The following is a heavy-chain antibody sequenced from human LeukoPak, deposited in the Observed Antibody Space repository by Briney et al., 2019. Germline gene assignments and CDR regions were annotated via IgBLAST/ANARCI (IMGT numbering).Heavy chain of an antibody. CDR1: GFTFSKYW. CDR2: IRQDGSQK. Sequence: GGSLRLSCVVSGFTFSKYWMSWVRQAPGKGLEWVANIRQDGSQKYYVDSVKGRFTISRDNSKNTLYLQMNSLRAEDTAVYYCAKDLGPFDAFDIWGQGTMVTVSS. CDR3: AKDLGPFDAFDI. D-gene: IGHD3-16*01. J-gene: IGHJ3*02. V-gene: IGHV3-7*01.